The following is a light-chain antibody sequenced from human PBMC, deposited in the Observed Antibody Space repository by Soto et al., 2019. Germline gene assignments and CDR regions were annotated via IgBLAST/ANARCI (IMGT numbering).Light chain of an antibody. CDR2: EVS. V-gene: IGLV2-14*01. J-gene: IGLJ2*01. Sequence: ALTQPASVSGSPGQSITISCTGTSSDVGAYNYVSWFQQHPGKAPKLMIYEVSNRPSGVSNRFSGSKSGNTASLTISGLQAEDEADYYCAAWDDSLSGVVFGGGTKLTVL. CDR1: SSDVGAYNY. CDR3: AAWDDSLSGVV.